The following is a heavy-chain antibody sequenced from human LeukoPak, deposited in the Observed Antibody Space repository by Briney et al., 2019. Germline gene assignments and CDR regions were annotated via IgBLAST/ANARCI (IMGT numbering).Heavy chain of an antibody. Sequence: SETLSLTCTVSGGSISSSSYYWGWIRQPPGKGLEWIGSIYYSGSTYYNPSLESRVTISVDTSKNQFSLKLSSVTAADTAVYYCARLSGITMIVVVISDAFDIWGQGTMVTVSS. CDR1: GGSISSSSYY. J-gene: IGHJ3*02. CDR3: ARLSGITMIVVVISDAFDI. CDR2: IYYSGST. D-gene: IGHD3-22*01. V-gene: IGHV4-39*01.